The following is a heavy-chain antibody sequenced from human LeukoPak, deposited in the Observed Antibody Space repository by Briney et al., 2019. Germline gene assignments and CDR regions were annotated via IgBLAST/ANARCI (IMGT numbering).Heavy chain of an antibody. D-gene: IGHD1-26*01. CDR2: ISSSSSYI. CDR3: ARGRGIRYSGSYDFDY. J-gene: IGHJ4*02. CDR1: GFTFSSYS. Sequence: TGGSLRLSCAASGFTFSSYSMNWVRQAPGKGLEWVSSISSSSSYIYYADSVKGRFTISRDNAKNSLYLQMNSLRAEDTAVYYCARGRGIRYSGSYDFDYWGQGTLVTVSS. V-gene: IGHV3-21*01.